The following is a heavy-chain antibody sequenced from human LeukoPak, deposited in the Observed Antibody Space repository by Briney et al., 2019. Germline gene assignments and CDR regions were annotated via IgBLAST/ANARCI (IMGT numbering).Heavy chain of an antibody. CDR1: GGSISSYY. V-gene: IGHV4-59*08. CDR3: ARLPYYYDSSGYYANHYYYYGMDV. Sequence: SETLSLTCTVSGGSISSYYWSWIRQPPGKGLEWIGYIYYSGSTNYNPSLKSRVTISVDTSKNQFSLKLSSVTAADTAVYYCARLPYYYDSSGYYANHYYYYGMDVWGQGTTVTVSS. J-gene: IGHJ6*02. CDR2: IYYSGST. D-gene: IGHD3-22*01.